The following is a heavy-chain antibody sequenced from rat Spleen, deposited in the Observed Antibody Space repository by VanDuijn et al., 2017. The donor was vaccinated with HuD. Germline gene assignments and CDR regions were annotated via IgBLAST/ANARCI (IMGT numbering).Heavy chain of an antibody. Sequence: QVQLKESGPGLVQPSQTLSLTCTVSGFSLSNYGVIWVRQPPGKGLDWRGVIWGDGNSNYNSALKSRLSIRRDTSKSQGYLTMKSLQTGDRASDYCARANVAAISTDGFWGQGDMVTISS. CDR1: GFSLSNYG. CDR2: IWGDGNS. CDR3: ARANVAAISTDGF. J-gene: IGHJ2*01. V-gene: IGHV2-13*01. D-gene: IGHD1-2*01.